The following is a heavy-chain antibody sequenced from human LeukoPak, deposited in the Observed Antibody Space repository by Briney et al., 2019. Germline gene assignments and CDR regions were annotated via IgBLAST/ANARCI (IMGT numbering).Heavy chain of an antibody. Sequence: GGSLRLSCAASGFTVRSNYMSWVRQAPGKGLEWVSVIYSGGSTYYADSVKGRFTISRDNSKNTLYLQMNSLRAEDTAVYYCARDKREDGMDVWGQGTTVTVSS. D-gene: IGHD1-26*01. CDR3: ARDKREDGMDV. J-gene: IGHJ6*02. CDR2: IYSGGST. V-gene: IGHV3-66*01. CDR1: GFTVRSNY.